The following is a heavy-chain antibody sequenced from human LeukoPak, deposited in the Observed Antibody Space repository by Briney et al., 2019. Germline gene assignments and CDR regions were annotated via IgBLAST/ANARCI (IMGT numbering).Heavy chain of an antibody. J-gene: IGHJ4*02. D-gene: IGHD6-13*01. Sequence: GGSLRLSCAASGFTFSVYEMNWVRQAPGEGLEWVSYISSSGTTIYYADSVKGRFTISRDNAKNSLYLQMNSLRAEDTAVYYCARGSSSWYDYWGQGSLVTVSS. CDR3: ARGSSSWYDY. V-gene: IGHV3-48*03. CDR2: ISSSGTTI. CDR1: GFTFSVYE.